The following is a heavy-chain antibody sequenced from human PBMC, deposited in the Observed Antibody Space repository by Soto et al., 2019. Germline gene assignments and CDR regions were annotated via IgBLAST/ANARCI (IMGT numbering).Heavy chain of an antibody. J-gene: IGHJ5*02. CDR1: GGSISSGGYY. V-gene: IGHV4-31*03. CDR3: AREREGAYCGGDCYPQPLNWFDP. Sequence: SETLSLTCPVSGGSISSGGYYWSWIRQHPGKGLEWIGYIYYSGSTYYNPSLKSRVTISVDTSKNQFSLKLSSVTAADTAVYYCAREREGAYCGGDCYPQPLNWFDPWGQGTLVTVSS. CDR2: IYYSGST. D-gene: IGHD2-21*02.